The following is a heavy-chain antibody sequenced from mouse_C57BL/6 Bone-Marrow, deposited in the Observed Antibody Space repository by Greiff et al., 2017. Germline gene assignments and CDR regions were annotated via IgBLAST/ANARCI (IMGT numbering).Heavy chain of an antibody. D-gene: IGHD1-1*01. CDR2: IRLKSDNYAT. Sequence: EVQRVESGGGLVQPGGSMKLSCVASGFTFSNYWMNWVRQSPEKGLEWVAQIRLKSDNYATHYAESVKGRFTISRDDSKSSVYLQMNNLRAEDTGIYYCITTPFDYWGQGTTLTVSS. CDR1: GFTFSNYW. J-gene: IGHJ2*01. CDR3: ITTPFDY. V-gene: IGHV6-3*01.